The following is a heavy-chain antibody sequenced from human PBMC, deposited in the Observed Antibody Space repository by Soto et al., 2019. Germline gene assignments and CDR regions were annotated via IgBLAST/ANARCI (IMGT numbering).Heavy chain of an antibody. V-gene: IGHV3-21*01. D-gene: IGHD3-16*01. CDR1: GFTFSSYS. CDR2: ISSSSSYI. Sequence: GGSLRLSCAASGFTFSSYSMNWVRQAPGKGLEWVSSISSSSSYIYYADSVKGRFTISRDNAKNSLYLQMNSLRAEDMAVYYCARKALTFGGVDNWFDPWGQGTLVTVSS. CDR3: ARKALTFGGVDNWFDP. J-gene: IGHJ5*02.